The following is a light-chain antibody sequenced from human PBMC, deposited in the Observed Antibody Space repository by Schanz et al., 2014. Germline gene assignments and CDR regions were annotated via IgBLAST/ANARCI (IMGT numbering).Light chain of an antibody. CDR3: CSYAGNINWV. V-gene: IGLV2-14*03. Sequence: QSALTQPASVSGSPGQSITLSCTGTSSDVGGYNYVSWYQHHPGKAPKLMIYDVSNRPSGVSNRFSGSGSGNTASLTISGLQAEDEADYYCCSYAGNINWVFGGGTKLTVL. CDR1: SSDVGGYNY. CDR2: DVS. J-gene: IGLJ3*02.